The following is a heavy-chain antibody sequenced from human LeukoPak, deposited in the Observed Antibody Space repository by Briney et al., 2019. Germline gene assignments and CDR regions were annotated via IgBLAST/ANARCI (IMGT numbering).Heavy chain of an antibody. D-gene: IGHD5-12*01. J-gene: IGHJ4*02. CDR3: ASSNVDIVATIEGFYLDY. V-gene: IGHV1-2*02. CDR2: INPNSGGT. Sequence: ASVKVSCKASGYTFTGYYMHWVRQAPGQGLEWMGWINPNSGGTNYAQKFQGRVTMTRDTSISTAYMELSRLRSDDTAVYYCASSNVDIVATIEGFYLDYWGQGTLVTVSS. CDR1: GYTFTGYY.